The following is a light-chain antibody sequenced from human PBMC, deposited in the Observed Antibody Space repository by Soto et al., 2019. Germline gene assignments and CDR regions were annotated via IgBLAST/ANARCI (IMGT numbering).Light chain of an antibody. CDR2: AAS. CDR1: QSISFY. Sequence: DIPMTQSPSSLSASVGDRVTITCRASQSISFYLNWYQQKPGKAPKLLIYAASSFQSGVPSRFSGSGSGTDFTLIISSLQPEDFATYYCQQSFSTPYTFGQGTKLEIK. V-gene: IGKV1-39*01. CDR3: QQSFSTPYT. J-gene: IGKJ2*01.